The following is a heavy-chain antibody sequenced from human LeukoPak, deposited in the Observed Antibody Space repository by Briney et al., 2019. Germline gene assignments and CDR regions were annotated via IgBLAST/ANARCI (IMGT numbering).Heavy chain of an antibody. CDR1: GFTFISYG. V-gene: IGHV3-48*02. Sequence: PGGSLRLSCAASGFTFISYGMNWVRQAPGKGLGWVSYISSSGGTVYYADSVKGRFTISRDNAKNSLYLQMNSLRDEDTAVYYCARGSSRDGYNSFDYWGQGTLVTVSS. J-gene: IGHJ4*02. D-gene: IGHD5-24*01. CDR2: ISSSGGTV. CDR3: ARGSSRDGYNSFDY.